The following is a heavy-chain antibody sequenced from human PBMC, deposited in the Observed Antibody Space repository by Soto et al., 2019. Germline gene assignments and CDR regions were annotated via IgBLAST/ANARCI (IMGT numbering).Heavy chain of an antibody. CDR2: ISGSDDST. J-gene: IGHJ4*02. D-gene: IGHD6-6*01. V-gene: IGHV3-23*01. CDR1: GFTFSSYA. Sequence: EVQLLESGGGLVQPGESLRLSCAASGFTFSSYAISWVRQAPGKGLEWVSVISGSDDSTYYADSVKGRFTISRDNSKNTLYLQMNRLRAEDTAVYYCATSSSSSTCDYWGQETLVSVSS. CDR3: ATSSSSSTCDY.